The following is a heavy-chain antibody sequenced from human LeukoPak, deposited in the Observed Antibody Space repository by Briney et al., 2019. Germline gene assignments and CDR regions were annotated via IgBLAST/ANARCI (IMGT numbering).Heavy chain of an antibody. V-gene: IGHV1-18*01. D-gene: IGHD6-13*01. CDR2: ISAYNGNT. J-gene: IGHJ6*03. CDR3: ARDRSTSSSWYTPYYYYYCMDV. CDR1: GYTFTSYG. Sequence: ASVKVSCKASGYTFTSYGISWVRQAPGQGLEWMGWISAYNGNTNYAQKLQGRVTMTTDTSTSTAYMELRSLRSDDTAVYYCARDRSTSSSWYTPYYYYYCMDVWGKGTTVTVSS.